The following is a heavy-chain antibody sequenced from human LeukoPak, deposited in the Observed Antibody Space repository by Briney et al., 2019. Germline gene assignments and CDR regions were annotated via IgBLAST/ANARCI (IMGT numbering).Heavy chain of an antibody. CDR1: GGSISSYY. CDR3: ARYSGYDSDYYYYMDV. CDR2: IYTSGST. J-gene: IGHJ6*03. D-gene: IGHD5-12*01. Sequence: SETLSLTCTVSGGSISSYYWSWIRQPAGKGLEWIGRIYTSGSTNYNPSLKSRVTMSVDTSKNQFSLKLSSVTAADTAVYYCARYSGYDSDYYYYMDVWGKGTTVTISS. V-gene: IGHV4-4*07.